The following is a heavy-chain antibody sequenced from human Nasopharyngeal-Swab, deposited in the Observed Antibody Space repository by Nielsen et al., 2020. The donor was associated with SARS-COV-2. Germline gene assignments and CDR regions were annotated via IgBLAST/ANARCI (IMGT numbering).Heavy chain of an antibody. CDR2: INAGNGNT. D-gene: IGHD2-2*01. CDR3: ARFCSSTSCLGVVYYFDY. V-gene: IGHV1-3*01. Sequence: WVRQAPGQRLEWMGWINAGNGNTKYSQKFQGRVTITRDTSASTAYMELSRLRSDDTAVYYCARFCSSTSCLGVVYYFDYWGQGTLVTVSS. J-gene: IGHJ4*02.